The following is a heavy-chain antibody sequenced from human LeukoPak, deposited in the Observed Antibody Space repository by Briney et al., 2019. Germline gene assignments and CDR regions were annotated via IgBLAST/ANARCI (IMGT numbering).Heavy chain of an antibody. CDR1: GFTFSSYG. CDR2: IRYDGSNK. CDR3: AKVHSSTWLLDY. V-gene: IGHV3-30*02. J-gene: IGHJ4*02. Sequence: GGSLRLSCAASGFTFSSYGMHWVRQAPGKGLEWVAFIRYDGSNKYYADSVKGRFTISRDNSKNTLYLQMNSLRAEDTAVYYCAKVHSSTWLLDYWGQGTLVTVSS. D-gene: IGHD6-13*01.